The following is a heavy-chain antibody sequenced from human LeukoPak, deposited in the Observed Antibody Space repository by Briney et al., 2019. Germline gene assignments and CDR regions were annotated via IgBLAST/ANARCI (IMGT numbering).Heavy chain of an antibody. CDR3: ATMGSSSWYNAFDI. J-gene: IGHJ3*02. CDR2: FDPEDGET. Sequence: ASVKVSCKVSGYTLTELSMHWVRQAPGKGLEWMGGFDPEDGETIYAQKFQGRVTMTEDTSTDTAYMELSSLRSEDTAVYYCATMGSSSWYNAFDIWGQGTMVTVSS. V-gene: IGHV1-24*01. D-gene: IGHD6-13*01. CDR1: GYTLTELS.